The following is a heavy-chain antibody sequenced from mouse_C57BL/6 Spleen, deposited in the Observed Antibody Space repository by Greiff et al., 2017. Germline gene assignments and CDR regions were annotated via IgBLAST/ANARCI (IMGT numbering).Heavy chain of an antibody. J-gene: IGHJ1*03. CDR2: IFPGSGST. V-gene: IGHV1-75*01. CDR3: ARHYYGRNWYFDV. Sequence: QVQLQQSGPELVKPGASVKISCKASGYTFTDYYINWVQQRPGQGLEWIGWIFPGSGSTYYNEKFKGKATLTVDKSSSTAYMLLSGLTSEDSAVYFCARHYYGRNWYFDVWGTGTTVTVSS. D-gene: IGHD1-1*01. CDR1: GYTFTDYY.